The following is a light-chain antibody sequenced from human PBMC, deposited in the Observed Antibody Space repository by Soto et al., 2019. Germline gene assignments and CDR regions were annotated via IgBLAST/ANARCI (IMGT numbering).Light chain of an antibody. CDR2: GAS. CDR1: HSVSSSY. Sequence: EIGLKQSPGTLSFYPGERATLSCRASHSVSSSYLAWYQQKPGQAPRLLIYGASSRATGIPDRFSGSGCGTEFTLTISSLQSEDFAVYYCQQYNNWPPITFGQGTRLAI. V-gene: IGKV3-20*01. J-gene: IGKJ5*01. CDR3: QQYNNWPPIT.